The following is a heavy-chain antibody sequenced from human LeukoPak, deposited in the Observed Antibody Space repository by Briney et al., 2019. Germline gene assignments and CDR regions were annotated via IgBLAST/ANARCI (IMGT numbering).Heavy chain of an antibody. Sequence: SETLSLTCTVSGSSITNTYYWAWFRQPPGKGLEWIATVFQLQTVRTFSNPSLESRVTLSLDTSQNQYSLNLTSVTAADTALYFCASVLNVPKLIDSWGQGTLVNVSS. J-gene: IGHJ4*02. D-gene: IGHD3-16*01. CDR2: VFQLQTVRT. V-gene: IGHV4-38-2*02. CDR1: GSSITNTYY. CDR3: ASVLNVPKLIDS.